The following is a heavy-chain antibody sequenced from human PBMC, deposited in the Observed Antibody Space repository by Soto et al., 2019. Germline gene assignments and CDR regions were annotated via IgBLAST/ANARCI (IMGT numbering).Heavy chain of an antibody. Sequence: SETLSLTCAVSGYSISSGYYWGWIRQPPGKGLEWIGSIYHSGSTYYNPSLKSRVTISVDTSKNQFSLKLSSVTAADTAVYYCARDLDYSNPIGDYWGQGTQVTVSS. CDR1: GYSISSGYY. CDR3: ARDLDYSNPIGDY. D-gene: IGHD4-4*01. J-gene: IGHJ4*02. CDR2: IYHSGST. V-gene: IGHV4-38-2*02.